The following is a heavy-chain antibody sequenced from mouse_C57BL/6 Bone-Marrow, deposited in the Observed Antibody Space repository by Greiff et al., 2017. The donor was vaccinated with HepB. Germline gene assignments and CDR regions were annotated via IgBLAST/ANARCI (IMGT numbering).Heavy chain of an antibody. D-gene: IGHD1-1*01. Sequence: VQLVESGAELARPGASVKLSCKASGYTFTSYGISWVKQRTGQGLEWIGEIYPRSGNTYYNEKFKGKATLTADKSSSTAYMELRSLTSEDSAVYLCARGYGSSYGGFFDYWGQGTTLTVSS. CDR3: ARGYGSSYGGFFDY. CDR2: IYPRSGNT. CDR1: GYTFTSYG. J-gene: IGHJ2*01. V-gene: IGHV1-81*01.